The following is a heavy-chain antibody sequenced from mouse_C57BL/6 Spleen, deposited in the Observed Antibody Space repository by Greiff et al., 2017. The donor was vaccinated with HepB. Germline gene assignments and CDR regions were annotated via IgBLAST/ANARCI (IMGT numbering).Heavy chain of an antibody. J-gene: IGHJ2*01. D-gene: IGHD5-2*01. CDR1: GYNIKDIY. V-gene: IGHV14-3*02. CDR2: TDPANGNT. CDR3: RISTINA. Sequence: EVQLQQSGAELVKPAASLKLSCTASGYNIKDIYIHWVKQRPEKGLERIRRTDPANGNTKYDPKFQGKATITADKSSNTAYLQHSSLTSEDTAVYYCRISTINAWGQGTTLTVSS.